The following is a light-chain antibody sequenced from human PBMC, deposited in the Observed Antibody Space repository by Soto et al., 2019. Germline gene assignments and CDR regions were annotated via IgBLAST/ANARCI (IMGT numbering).Light chain of an antibody. J-gene: IGLJ2*01. CDR2: DVS. CDR1: SSDVGGYNY. V-gene: IGLV2-14*01. CDR3: RSYTGSRTLVI. Sequence: QSALTQPASVSGSPGQSITISCTGTSSDVGGYNYVSWYQQHPGKAPKLMIYDVSNRPSGVSNRFSGSNCGNTASLTISGHQYADEDNSYCRSYTGSRTLVIFGGGSNVTVL.